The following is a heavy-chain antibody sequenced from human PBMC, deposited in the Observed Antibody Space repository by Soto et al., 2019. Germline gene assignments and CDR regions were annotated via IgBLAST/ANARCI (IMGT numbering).Heavy chain of an antibody. Sequence: QVQVVESGGGVIQPGRSLRLSCEVFGFTFNSYGMHWVRQAPGKGLEWVASIRSDGSKEWHADSGKGRFTISRDNSKYTLYLQMNSLRADDTAVYYCARGQFDDSSGGFDYWGQGTMVTVSS. CDR1: GFTFNSYG. J-gene: IGHJ4*02. CDR2: IRSDGSKE. V-gene: IGHV3-33*01. CDR3: ARGQFDDSSGGFDY. D-gene: IGHD3-22*01.